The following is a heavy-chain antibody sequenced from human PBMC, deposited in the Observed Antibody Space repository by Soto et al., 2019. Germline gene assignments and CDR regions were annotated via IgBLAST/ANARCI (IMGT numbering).Heavy chain of an antibody. CDR2: IYYSGST. D-gene: IGHD2-2*01. Sequence: SETLSLTCTVSGGSISSYYWSWIRQPPGKGLEWIGYIYYSGSTNYNPSLKSRVTISVDTSKNQFSLKLSSVTAADTAVYYCARGRGGTVVVPAVHIENWFDPWGQGTLVTVSS. V-gene: IGHV4-59*12. CDR1: GGSISSYY. CDR3: ARGRGGTVVVPAVHIENWFDP. J-gene: IGHJ5*02.